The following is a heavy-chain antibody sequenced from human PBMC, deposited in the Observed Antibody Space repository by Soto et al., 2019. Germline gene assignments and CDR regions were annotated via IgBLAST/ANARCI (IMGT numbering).Heavy chain of an antibody. CDR2: IYYSGST. CDR1: GGSISSGGYY. Sequence: QVQLQESGPGLVKPSQTLSLTCTVSGGSISSGGYYWSWIRQHPGKGLEWIGYIYYSGSTYYNPSPGSRITIAGATFKNQFSLILSSVTAAGTAPYYCARAPLNWGQGTMVTVSS. CDR3: ARAPLN. J-gene: IGHJ4*02. V-gene: IGHV4-31*03.